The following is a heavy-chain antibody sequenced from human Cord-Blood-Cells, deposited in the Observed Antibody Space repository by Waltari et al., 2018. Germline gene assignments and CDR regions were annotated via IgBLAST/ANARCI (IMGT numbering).Heavy chain of an antibody. D-gene: IGHD2-2*01. J-gene: IGHJ6*02. V-gene: IGHV4-34*01. CDR1: GGSFSGYY. CDR3: ARGRVYWSSTICYYYYGRDV. CDR2: INHSGST. Sequence: QVQLQQWGAGLLKPSETLSLTCAVYGGSFSGYYWSWIRQPPGKGMEWMGEINHSGSTNYNPSLKSRVTISVDTSKNQFSLKLSFVTAADTAVYYCARGRVYWSSTICYYYYGRDVWGQVTTVTVSS.